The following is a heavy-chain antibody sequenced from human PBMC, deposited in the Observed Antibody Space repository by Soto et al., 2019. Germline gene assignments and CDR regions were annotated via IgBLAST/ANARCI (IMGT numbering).Heavy chain of an antibody. J-gene: IGHJ6*03. D-gene: IGHD3-3*01. CDR3: TTRSYDFWSGYYSRLAYYMDV. CDR2: IKSKTDGGTT. CDR1: GFTFSNAW. Sequence: GESLKISCAASGFTFSNAWMSWVRQAPGKGLEWVGRIKSKTDGGTTDYAAPVKGRFTISRDDSKNTLYLQMNSLKTEDTAVYYCTTRSYDFWSGYYSRLAYYMDVWGKGTTVTVSS. V-gene: IGHV3-15*01.